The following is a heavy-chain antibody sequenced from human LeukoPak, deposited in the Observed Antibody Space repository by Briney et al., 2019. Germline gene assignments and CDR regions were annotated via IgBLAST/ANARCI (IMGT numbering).Heavy chain of an antibody. J-gene: IGHJ4*02. CDR2: INWNGGST. Sequence: PGGSLRLSCAASGFTFDDYGMSWVRQAPGKGLEWVSGINWNGGSTGYADSVKGRFTISRDNSKNTLYLQMNSLRAEDTAVYYCAKTDYDSSGYYFPFGYWGQGTLVTVSS. D-gene: IGHD3-22*01. V-gene: IGHV3-20*04. CDR1: GFTFDDYG. CDR3: AKTDYDSSGYYFPFGY.